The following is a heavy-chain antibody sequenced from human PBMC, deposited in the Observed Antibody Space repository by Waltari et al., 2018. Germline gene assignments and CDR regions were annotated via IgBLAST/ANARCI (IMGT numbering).Heavy chain of an antibody. V-gene: IGHV4-4*07. CDR1: GASVSSDY. CDR2: IYSSGNT. D-gene: IGHD2-8*01. Sequence: QVRLQESGPGLVKPSETLSLICTVSGASVSSDYWSWIRQPAGKGLEWIGRIYSSGNTNYSPSLRSRRTISVDTSKKQVSLRLTSVTAADSAVYYCARDKMLLRTMDVWGQGTTVVVSS. J-gene: IGHJ6*02. CDR3: ARDKMLLRTMDV.